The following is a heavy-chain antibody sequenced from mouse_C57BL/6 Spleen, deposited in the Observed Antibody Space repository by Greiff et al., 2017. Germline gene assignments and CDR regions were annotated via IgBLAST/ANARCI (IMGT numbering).Heavy chain of an antibody. D-gene: IGHD1-1*02. V-gene: IGHV5-4*01. Sequence: EVKLQESGGGLVKPGGSLKLSCAASGFTFSSYAMSWVRQTPEKRLEWVATISDGGSYTYYPDNVKGRFTISRDNAKNNLYLQMSHLKSEDTAMYYCARDEWSRPGDYWGQGTSVTVSS. J-gene: IGHJ4*01. CDR2: ISDGGSYT. CDR1: GFTFSSYA. CDR3: ARDEWSRPGDY.